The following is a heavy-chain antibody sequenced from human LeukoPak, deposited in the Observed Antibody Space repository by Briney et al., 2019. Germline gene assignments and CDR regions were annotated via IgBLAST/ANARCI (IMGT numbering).Heavy chain of an antibody. J-gene: IGHJ6*02. CDR2: MNPNSGNT. D-gene: IGHD3-3*01. CDR1: GYTFTSYD. V-gene: IGHV1-8*01. CDR3: ARYYDFWSGSSPLYYYYYYGMDV. Sequence: ASVQVSCKASGYTFTSYDINWVRQATGQGLEWMGWMNPNSGNTGYAQKVQGRVTMTRNTSTSTAYMELSSLRSEDTAVYYCARYYDFWSGSSPLYYYYYYGMDVWGQGTMVTVSS.